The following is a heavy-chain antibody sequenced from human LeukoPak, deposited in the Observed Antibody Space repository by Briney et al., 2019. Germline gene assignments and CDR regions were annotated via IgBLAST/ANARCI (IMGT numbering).Heavy chain of an antibody. V-gene: IGHV3-9*03. J-gene: IGHJ4*02. CDR1: GFTFSSYA. Sequence: GGSLRLSCAASGFTFSSYAMSWVRQAPGKGLEWVSGISWNSGSIGYADSVKGRFTISRDNAKNSLYLQMNSLRAEDMALYYCAKDRNQLIPSTYFDHWGQGTLVTVSS. CDR2: ISWNSGSI. CDR3: AKDRNQLIPSTYFDH. D-gene: IGHD1-14*01.